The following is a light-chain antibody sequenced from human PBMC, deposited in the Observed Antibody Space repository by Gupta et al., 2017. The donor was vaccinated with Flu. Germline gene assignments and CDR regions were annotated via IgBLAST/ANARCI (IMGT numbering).Light chain of an antibody. CDR1: QSIDSKY. V-gene: IGKV3-20*01. CDR2: GAS. CDR3: QQYGRS. Sequence: ELVLTQSPGTLSLSPGERATLSCRVSQSIDSKYLAWHQQKAGQAPRLLIYGASTRVNGIPNRFSGSGSGTDFNLTIRGLEPEDFAVYYCQQYGRSFGQGTKVEIK. J-gene: IGKJ1*01.